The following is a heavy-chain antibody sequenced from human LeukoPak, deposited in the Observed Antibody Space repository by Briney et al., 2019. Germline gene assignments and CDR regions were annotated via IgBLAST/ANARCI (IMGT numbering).Heavy chain of an antibody. Sequence: GGSLRLSCAASGFTFSSYSMNWVRQAPGKGLEWVSSISSSSSYIYYADSVKGRFTISRDNAKNSLYLQMNSLRAEDTAVYYCARGDGYYDSSGLSHYYYYGMDVWGQGTTVTVSS. D-gene: IGHD3-22*01. CDR2: ISSSSSYI. CDR1: GFTFSSYS. CDR3: ARGDGYYDSSGLSHYYYYGMDV. J-gene: IGHJ6*02. V-gene: IGHV3-21*01.